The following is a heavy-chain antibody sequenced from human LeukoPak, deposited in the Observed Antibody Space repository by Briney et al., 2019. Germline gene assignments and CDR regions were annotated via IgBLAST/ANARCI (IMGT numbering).Heavy chain of an antibody. V-gene: IGHV3-23*01. D-gene: IGHD2-21*01. Sequence: GWSLRLSCAASGFTFSSSAMSWVREAPGKGLEWVSAISNNGGYTYYADSVQGRFTISRDNSKNTLYLQMNSLRAEDTAVYFCAVFGDASFDSWGQGTLVTVSS. CDR2: ISNNGGYT. J-gene: IGHJ4*02. CDR3: AVFGDASFDS. CDR1: GFTFSSSA.